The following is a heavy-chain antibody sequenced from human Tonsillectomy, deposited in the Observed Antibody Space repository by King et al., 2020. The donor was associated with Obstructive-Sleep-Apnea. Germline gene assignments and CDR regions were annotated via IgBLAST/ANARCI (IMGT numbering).Heavy chain of an antibody. D-gene: IGHD6-6*01. CDR3: ARDSSIFYYFDY. CDR2: ISYSGST. Sequence: HVQLQESGPGLVKPSETLSLTCTVSGGSINNYYWSWIRQPPGKGLEWIGYISYSGSTKYNPSLKSQVTISVDTSKNQFSLKMSSVTAADTAVYYCARDSSIFYYFDYWGQGTLVTVSS. V-gene: IGHV4-59*01. J-gene: IGHJ4*02. CDR1: GGSINNYY.